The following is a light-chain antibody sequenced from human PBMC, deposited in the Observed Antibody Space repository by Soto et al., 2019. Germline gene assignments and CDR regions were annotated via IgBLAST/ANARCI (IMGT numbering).Light chain of an antibody. V-gene: IGKV3-20*01. CDR1: QTGSPS. J-gene: IGKJ4*01. Sequence: EIVLTQSPGTLSLSPGDTATLSCKASQTGSPSLSWYQQKPGQPPRLLIYAETSRATGIPDMFSGSGSGTNFTLTINRLEREDFTVYYCTRSGGSVSFGGGAKVE. CDR2: AET. CDR3: TRSGGSVS.